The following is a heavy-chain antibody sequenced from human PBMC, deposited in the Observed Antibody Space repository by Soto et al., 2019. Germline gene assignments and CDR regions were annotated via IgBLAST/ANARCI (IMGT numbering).Heavy chain of an antibody. Sequence: PSETLSLTCTVSGDSMNNYYWTWIRQPPGRELEWIGYIYSSGTIHYSPSLKSRVTISLDMSKNQFSLKLSSVTAADTAVYYCARAYGSGSYWFDPWGQGTLVTVSS. CDR2: IYSSGTI. CDR3: ARAYGSGSYWFDP. V-gene: IGHV4-59*12. CDR1: GDSMNNYY. J-gene: IGHJ5*02. D-gene: IGHD3-10*01.